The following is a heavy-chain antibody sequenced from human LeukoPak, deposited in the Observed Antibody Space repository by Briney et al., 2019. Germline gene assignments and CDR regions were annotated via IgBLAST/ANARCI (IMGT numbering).Heavy chain of an antibody. CDR3: ASNGYSYGSFDY. CDR2: IYYSGST. CDR1: GGSISSYY. D-gene: IGHD5-18*01. Sequence: PSETLSLTCTVPGGSISSYYWSWIRQPPGKGLEWIGYIYYSGSTNYNPSLKSRVTISVDTSKNQFSLKLRSVTAADTAVYYCASNGYSYGSFDYWGQGTLVTVSS. V-gene: IGHV4-59*01. J-gene: IGHJ4*02.